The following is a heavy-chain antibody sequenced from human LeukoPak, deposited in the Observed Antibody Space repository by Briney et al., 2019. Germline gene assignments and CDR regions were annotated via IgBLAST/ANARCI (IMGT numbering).Heavy chain of an antibody. V-gene: IGHV4-39*01. Sequence: SETLSLTCTVSGGSISSDNYLWAWIRQPPGKGLEWIGSIYYSGTTYYNPSLKSRVTISVDTSKNQFSLNLNSVTAADTAVYYCARHDDGYYSDSNAAFDIWGQGTVVTVSS. J-gene: IGHJ3*02. CDR2: IYYSGTT. CDR1: GGSISSDNYL. D-gene: IGHD3-22*01. CDR3: ARHDDGYYSDSNAAFDI.